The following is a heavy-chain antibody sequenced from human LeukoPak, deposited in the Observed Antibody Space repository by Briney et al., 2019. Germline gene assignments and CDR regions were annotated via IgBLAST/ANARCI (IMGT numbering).Heavy chain of an antibody. CDR2: INHGGST. CDR3: ARRPRITMVRGVYFDY. J-gene: IGHJ4*02. Sequence: PSETLSLTCAVYGGSFSGYYWSWIRQPPGKGLEWIGEINHGGSTNYNPSLKSRVTISVDTSKNQFSLKLSSVAAADTAVYYCARRPRITMVRGVYFDYWGQGTLVTVSS. V-gene: IGHV4-34*01. D-gene: IGHD3-10*01. CDR1: GGSFSGYY.